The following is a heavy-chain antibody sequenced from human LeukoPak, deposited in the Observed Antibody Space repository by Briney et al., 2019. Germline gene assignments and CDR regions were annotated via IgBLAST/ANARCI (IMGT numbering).Heavy chain of an antibody. Sequence: GGSLRLSCPASGFTFRSYPMNWVRQAPGKGLEWVSFISGSAGRTYYADSVQGRFTISRDNSKDTLYLQMNSLRADDTAVYYCAKDLPAGSWGSVDFYYGLDVWGQGTTVTVSS. J-gene: IGHJ6*02. V-gene: IGHV3-23*01. CDR3: AKDLPAGSWGSVDFYYGLDV. CDR2: ISGSAGRT. CDR1: GFTFRSYP. D-gene: IGHD3-16*01.